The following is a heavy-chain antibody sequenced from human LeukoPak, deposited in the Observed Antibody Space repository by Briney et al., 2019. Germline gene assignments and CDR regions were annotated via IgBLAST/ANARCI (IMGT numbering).Heavy chain of an antibody. CDR1: GYTFTSYD. CDR3: ARVWGWELRLDAPQNWYFDL. V-gene: IGHV1-8*01. Sequence: GSVKVSCKASGYTFTSYDINWVRQATGQGLEWMGWMNPNSGNTGYAQKFQGRVTMTRNTSISTAYMELRSLRSDDTAVYYCARVWGWELRLDAPQNWYFDLWGRGTLVTVSS. D-gene: IGHD1-26*01. J-gene: IGHJ2*01. CDR2: MNPNSGNT.